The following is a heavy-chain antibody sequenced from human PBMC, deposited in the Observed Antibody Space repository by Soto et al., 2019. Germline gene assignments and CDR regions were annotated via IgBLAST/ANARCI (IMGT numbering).Heavy chain of an antibody. CDR3: ARAPYYYDSSGYWYYFDY. V-gene: IGHV1-69*02. J-gene: IGHJ4*02. CDR2: IIPILGIA. CDR1: GGTFSSYT. Sequence: SVKVSCKASGGTFSSYTISWVRQAPGQGLEWMGRIIPILGIANYAQKFQGRVTITADESTSTAYMELSSLRSEDTAVYYCARAPYYYDSSGYWYYFDYWGQGTLVTVSS. D-gene: IGHD3-22*01.